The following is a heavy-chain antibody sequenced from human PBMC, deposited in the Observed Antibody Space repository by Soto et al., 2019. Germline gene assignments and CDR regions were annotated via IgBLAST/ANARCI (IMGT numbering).Heavy chain of an antibody. CDR2: IKQDGSEK. CDR1: GITFSDYW. Sequence: LRLSCAASGITFSDYWMSWVRQAPGKGLEWVAKIKQDGSEKLYVGSVKGRFAVSRDNAKNSLYLQMNSLRVEDTAVYFCARDFTDDAFDLWGQGTMVT. J-gene: IGHJ3*01. CDR3: ARDFTDDAFDL. V-gene: IGHV3-7*03.